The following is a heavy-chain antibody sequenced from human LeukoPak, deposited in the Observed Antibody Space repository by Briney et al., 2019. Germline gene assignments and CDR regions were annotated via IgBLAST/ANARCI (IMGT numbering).Heavy chain of an antibody. D-gene: IGHD2-15*01. V-gene: IGHV3-23*01. CDR3: ARDSTSWDVVVEGDY. CDR1: GFAFGSEA. Sequence: GGSLRLSCAVSGFAFGSEAMSWVRQSPARGLEWVASISPGGGTTYYADYVKGRFTISRDNSKNSLFVQMNSLRAEDTAVYYCARDSTSWDVVVEGDYWGQGTLVTVSS. CDR2: ISPGGGTT. J-gene: IGHJ4*02.